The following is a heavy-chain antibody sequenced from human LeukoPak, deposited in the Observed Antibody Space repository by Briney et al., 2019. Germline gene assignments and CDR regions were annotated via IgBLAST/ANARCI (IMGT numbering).Heavy chain of an antibody. CDR3: ARDAGYDRFDY. Sequence: GGSLRLSCADSGFTFSRSWMTWVRQAPGKGLEWVANIKEDGSAQNYVDSVKGRFTISRDNAKNTLYLEMKSLRAEDTAVYYCARDAGYDRFDYWGQGTLVTVSP. CDR2: IKEDGSAQ. V-gene: IGHV3-7*05. D-gene: IGHD3-22*01. J-gene: IGHJ4*02. CDR1: GFTFSRSW.